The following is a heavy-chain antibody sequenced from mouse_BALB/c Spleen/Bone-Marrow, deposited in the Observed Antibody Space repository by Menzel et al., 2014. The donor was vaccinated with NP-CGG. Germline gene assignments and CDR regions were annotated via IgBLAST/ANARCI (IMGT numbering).Heavy chain of an antibody. CDR2: ISSGGSNT. J-gene: IGHJ2*01. CDR3: ARRSDYDYFDY. V-gene: IGHV5-6*02. CDR1: GFTFSSYG. Sequence: EVMLVESGGDIVKPGGSLKLSCAASGFTFSSYGMSWVRLSPDKRLEWVATISSGGSNTFYPDNVKGRLTISRDNAKNPLYLQMSSLKSEDTAMYYCARRSDYDYFDYWGRGTTLTVSS. D-gene: IGHD2-4*01.